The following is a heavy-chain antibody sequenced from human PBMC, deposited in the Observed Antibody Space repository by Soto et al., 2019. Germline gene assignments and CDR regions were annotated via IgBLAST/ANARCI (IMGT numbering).Heavy chain of an antibody. CDR2: IYPGDSDT. CDR3: ARHNGSTGSYFGMDV. CDR1: GYSFTIYW. V-gene: IGHV5-51*01. J-gene: IGHJ6*02. Sequence: GESLKISCKGSGYSFTIYWINWVRKMPGKGLEWMGIIYPGDSDTRYSPSFQGQVTISADKSINTAYLQWRSLKASDTAVYYCARHNGSTGSYFGMDVWGQGTKVTVSS. D-gene: IGHD2-8*01.